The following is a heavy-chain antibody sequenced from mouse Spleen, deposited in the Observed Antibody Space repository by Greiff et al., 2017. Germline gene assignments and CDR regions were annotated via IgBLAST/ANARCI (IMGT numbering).Heavy chain of an antibody. Sequence: EVKLMESGGGLVKPGGSLKLSCAASGFTFSDYGMHWVRQAPEKGLEWVAYISSGSSTIYYADTVKGRFTISRDNAKNTLFLQMTSLRSEDTAMYYCASDYGSPFAYWGQGTLVTVSA. J-gene: IGHJ3*01. V-gene: IGHV5-17*01. CDR3: ASDYGSPFAY. D-gene: IGHD1-1*01. CDR1: GFTFSDYG. CDR2: ISSGSSTI.